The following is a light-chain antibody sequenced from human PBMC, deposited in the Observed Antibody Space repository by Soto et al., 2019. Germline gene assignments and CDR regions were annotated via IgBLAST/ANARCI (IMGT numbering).Light chain of an antibody. CDR1: SGHSSYA. CDR3: QTWGTWWGVV. Sequence: QPVLTQSPSASASLGASVKLTCTLSSGHSSYAIAWHQQQPEKGPRYLMKLNSAGSHSKGDGIPDRFSGSSSGAERYLTISSLQSEDEADYYCQTWGTWWGVVFGGGTKLTVL. V-gene: IGLV4-69*01. CDR2: LNSAGSH. J-gene: IGLJ2*01.